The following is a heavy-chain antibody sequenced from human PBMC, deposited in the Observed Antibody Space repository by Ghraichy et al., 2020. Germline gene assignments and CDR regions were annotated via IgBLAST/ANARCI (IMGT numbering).Heavy chain of an antibody. CDR1: GGSISSSSYY. J-gene: IGHJ6*02. CDR2: IYYSGST. V-gene: IGHV4-39*01. D-gene: IGHD3-10*01. CDR3: AGKILWFGELLLPNYYYYYGMDV. Sequence: SETLSLTCTVSGGSISSSSYYWGWIRQPPGKGLEWIGSIYYSGSTYYNPSLKSRVTISVDTSKNQFSLKMSSVTAADTAVYYCAGKILWFGELLLPNYYYYYGMDVWGQGTTVTVSS.